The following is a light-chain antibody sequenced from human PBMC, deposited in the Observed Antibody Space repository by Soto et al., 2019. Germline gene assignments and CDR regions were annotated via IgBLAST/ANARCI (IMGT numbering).Light chain of an antibody. CDR2: AAS. J-gene: IGKJ1*01. CDR3: QQSYSTPQT. V-gene: IGKV1-39*01. Sequence: DIPMTQSPSALSASVGDRVTITCRASQSISSYLNWYRQKPGKAPKLLIYAASSLQSGVPSRFSGSGSGTDFTLNISSLQPEDFATDYCQQSYSTPQTFGQGTKVDI. CDR1: QSISSY.